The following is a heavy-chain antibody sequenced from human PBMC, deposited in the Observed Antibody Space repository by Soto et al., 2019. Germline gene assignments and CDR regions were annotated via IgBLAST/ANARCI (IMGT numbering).Heavy chain of an antibody. V-gene: IGHV4-31*03. CDR1: GGSISSGGYH. D-gene: IGHD3-9*01. CDR3: ARAQYYDILTGSMDV. Sequence: SETLSLTCTVSGGSISSGGYHWSWIRQHPGKGLEWIGYIYYSGSTYYNPSLKSRVTISVDTSKNQFSLKLSSVTAADTAVYYCARAQYYDILTGSMDVWGQGTTVTVSS. CDR2: IYYSGST. J-gene: IGHJ6*02.